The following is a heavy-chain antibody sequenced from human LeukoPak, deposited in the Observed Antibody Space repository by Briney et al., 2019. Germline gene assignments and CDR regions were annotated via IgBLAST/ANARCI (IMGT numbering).Heavy chain of an antibody. CDR1: GYTFSPYW. J-gene: IGHJ3*02. CDR2: ISGDGSTI. Sequence: PGGSLRLSCAASGYTFSPYWMHWARQAPGKGLVWVSHISGDGSTIVYADSVKGRFTISRDNAKNTLFLQMDSLRAEDTAVYYCARDRGTPDSFNSWGQGTVVTVSS. D-gene: IGHD3-10*01. V-gene: IGHV3-74*01. CDR3: ARDRGTPDSFNS.